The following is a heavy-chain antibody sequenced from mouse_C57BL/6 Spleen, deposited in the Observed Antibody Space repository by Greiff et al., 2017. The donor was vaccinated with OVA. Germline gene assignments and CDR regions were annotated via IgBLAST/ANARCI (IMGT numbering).Heavy chain of an antibody. CDR3: ARKANWDHYFDY. D-gene: IGHD4-1*01. J-gene: IGHJ2*01. CDR2: ISSGSSTI. V-gene: IGHV5-17*01. CDR1: GFTFSDYG. Sequence: VQLKESGGGLVKPGGSLKLSCAASGFTFSDYGMHWVRQAPEKGLEWVAYISSGSSTIYYADTVKGRFTISRDNAKNTLFLQMTSLRSEDTAMYYCARKANWDHYFDYWGQGTTLTVSS.